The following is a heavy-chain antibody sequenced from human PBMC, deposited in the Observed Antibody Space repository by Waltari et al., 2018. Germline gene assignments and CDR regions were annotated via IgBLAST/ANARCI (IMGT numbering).Heavy chain of an antibody. CDR2: IKQDGSGK. CDR1: GFTFSSYW. Sequence: EVQLVESGGGLVQPGGSLRLSCAASGFTFSSYWMSWVRQAPGKGLEWVANIKQDGSGKYYVDSVKGRFTISRDNAKNSLYLQMNSLRAEDTAVYYCARGSSSSWYGSYFDYWGQGTLVTVSS. D-gene: IGHD6-13*01. CDR3: ARGSSSSWYGSYFDY. J-gene: IGHJ4*02. V-gene: IGHV3-7*01.